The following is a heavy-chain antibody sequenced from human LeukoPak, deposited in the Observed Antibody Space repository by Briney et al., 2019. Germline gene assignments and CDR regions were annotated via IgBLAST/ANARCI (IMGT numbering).Heavy chain of an antibody. CDR2: IIPIFGTA. Sequence: ASVTVSCKASGGTFSSYAISWVRQAPGQGLEWMGGIIPIFGTANYAQKFQSRVTITTDESTSTAYMELSSLRSEDTAVYYCARGELELLWFDPWGQGTLVTVSS. CDR1: GGTFSSYA. CDR3: ARGELELLWFDP. J-gene: IGHJ5*02. D-gene: IGHD1-7*01. V-gene: IGHV1-69*05.